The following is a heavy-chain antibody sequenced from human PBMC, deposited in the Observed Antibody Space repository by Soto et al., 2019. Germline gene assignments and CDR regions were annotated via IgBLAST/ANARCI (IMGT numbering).Heavy chain of an antibody. CDR2: IYYSGST. Sequence: QVQLQESGPGLVKPSQTLSLTCTVSGGSISSGGYYWSWIRQHPGKGLAWIGYIYYSGSTYYNPSLRSRVTISVDTSKNQFSLKLSSVTAADTAVYYCARAVGYYDSPVTYWGQGTLVTVSS. CDR3: ARAVGYYDSPVTY. V-gene: IGHV4-31*03. CDR1: GGSISSGGYY. D-gene: IGHD3-22*01. J-gene: IGHJ4*02.